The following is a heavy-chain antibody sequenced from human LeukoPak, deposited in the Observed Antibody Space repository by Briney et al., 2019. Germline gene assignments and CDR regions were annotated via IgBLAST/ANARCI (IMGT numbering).Heavy chain of an antibody. CDR2: IKSKTDGGTT. J-gene: IGHJ4*02. V-gene: IGHV3-15*01. CDR1: GFTFSNAW. CDR3: TRSYCGGDCYSHPFDY. D-gene: IGHD2-21*02. Sequence: GGSLRLSCAASGFTFSNAWMSWVRQAPGKGLEWVGRIKSKTDGGTTDYAAPVKGRFTISRDDSKNTLYLQMNSLKTEDTAVYYCTRSYCGGDCYSHPFDYWGQGTLVTVSS.